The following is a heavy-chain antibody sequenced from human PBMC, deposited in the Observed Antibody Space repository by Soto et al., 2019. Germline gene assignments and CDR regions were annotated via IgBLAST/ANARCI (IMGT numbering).Heavy chain of an antibody. CDR1: GGSFSGYY. J-gene: IGHJ4*02. CDR3: ARVRSYRRFDY. Sequence: PSETLSLTCAVYGGSFSGYYWSWIRQPPGKGLEWIGEINHSGSTNYNPSLKSRVTISVDTSKNQFSLKLSSVTAADTAVYYCARVRSYRRFDYWGQGTLVTVS. CDR2: INHSGST. D-gene: IGHD3-16*02. V-gene: IGHV4-34*01.